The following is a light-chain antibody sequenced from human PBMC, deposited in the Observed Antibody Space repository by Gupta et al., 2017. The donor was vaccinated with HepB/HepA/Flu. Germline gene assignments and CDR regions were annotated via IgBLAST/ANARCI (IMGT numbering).Light chain of an antibody. J-gene: IGLJ3*02. Sequence: QSALTQPASVSGSPGPSITISCTGTSSDVGGYNLVSWYQHHPGKAPKLMLFEVSKRPSGVSNRFSGSKSGNTASLTISGLQAEDEADYYCCSYVRGTTVVFGGGTKLTVL. V-gene: IGLV2-23*02. CDR1: SSDVGGYNL. CDR2: EVS. CDR3: CSYVRGTTVV.